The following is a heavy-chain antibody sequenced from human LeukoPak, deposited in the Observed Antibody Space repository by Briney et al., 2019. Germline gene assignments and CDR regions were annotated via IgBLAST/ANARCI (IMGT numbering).Heavy chain of an antibody. V-gene: IGHV4-34*01. D-gene: IGHD3-10*01. CDR1: GGSFSGYY. CDR3: ARRLLYFEDPDY. CDR2: INHRRST. J-gene: IGHJ4*02. Sequence: PSETLTLTCAVYGGSFSGYYWNWIRQPPGRGLEWIGEINHRRSTTYNPFFEDRVTISVDTSKNQLSLRLSSVTAADTAVYYCARRLLYFEDPDYWVQGTLATVPS.